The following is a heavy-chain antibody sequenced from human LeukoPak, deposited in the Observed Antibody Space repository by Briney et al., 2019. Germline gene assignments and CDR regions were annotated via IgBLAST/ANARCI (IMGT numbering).Heavy chain of an antibody. J-gene: IGHJ5*02. V-gene: IGHV1-3*04. CDR2: INTGNGNT. CDR1: GYTFTDYA. Sequence: ASVKVSCKASGYTFTDYAMHWVRQAPGQRLEWMGRINTGNGNTKYAQKFQGRVTMTRDTSMSTAYMELSRLRSEDTAVYYCARDHDVGLAPCDPGGQGTLVTVSS. CDR3: ARDHDVGLAPCDP. D-gene: IGHD2-15*01.